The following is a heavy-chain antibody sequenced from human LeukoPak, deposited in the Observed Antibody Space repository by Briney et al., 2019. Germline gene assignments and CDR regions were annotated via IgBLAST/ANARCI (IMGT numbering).Heavy chain of an antibody. CDR3: ASSSLGPNYYDSSGYYPNWFDP. V-gene: IGHV4-31*03. Sequence: SQTLSLTCTVSGGSISSGGYYWSWIRQHPGKGLEWIGYIYYSGSTYYNPSLKSRVTISVDTSKNQFSLKLSSVTAADTAVYYCASSSLGPNYYDSSGYYPNWFDPWGQGTTVTVSS. J-gene: IGHJ5*01. D-gene: IGHD3-22*01. CDR2: IYYSGST. CDR1: GGSISSGGYY.